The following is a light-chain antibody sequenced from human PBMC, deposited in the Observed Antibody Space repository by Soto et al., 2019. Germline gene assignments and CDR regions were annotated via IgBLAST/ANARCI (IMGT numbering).Light chain of an antibody. CDR1: SSDVGGYNY. J-gene: IGLJ1*01. CDR3: SSYAGSNNFV. V-gene: IGLV2-8*01. Sequence: QSALTQPPSASGSLGQSVTISCTGTSSDVGGYNYVSWYQQHPGKAPKLMIYEVTKRPSGVPDRFSGSKSGKTASLTVSGLQAEDEADYYCSSYAGSNNFVFGSGTKVTVL. CDR2: EVT.